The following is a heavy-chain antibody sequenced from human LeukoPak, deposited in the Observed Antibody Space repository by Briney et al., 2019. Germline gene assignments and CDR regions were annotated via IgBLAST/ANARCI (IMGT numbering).Heavy chain of an antibody. Sequence: PGGSLRLSCAASGFTVSSNYMSWVRQAPGKGLEWVSVIYSGGSTYYADSVKGRFTISRDNSKNTLYLQMNSLRAEDTAVYYCARADSSGYYWVDYWGQGTLVTVSS. D-gene: IGHD3-22*01. CDR1: GFTVSSNY. V-gene: IGHV3-53*01. CDR3: ARADSSGYYWVDY. J-gene: IGHJ4*02. CDR2: IYSGGST.